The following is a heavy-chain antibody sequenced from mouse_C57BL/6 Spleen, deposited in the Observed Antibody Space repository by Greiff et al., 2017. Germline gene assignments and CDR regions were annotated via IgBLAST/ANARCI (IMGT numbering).Heavy chain of an antibody. D-gene: IGHD1-3*01. Sequence: DVKLVEPGGGLVKPGGSLKLSCAASGFTFSSYAMSWVRQTPEKRLEWVATISDGGGYTSYPDNVKGRFTISRDNAKNNLYLQMSQLKSEDTAMYYCARGKLRGAMDYWGQGTSVTGSS. CDR1: GFTFSSYA. CDR3: ARGKLRGAMDY. V-gene: IGHV5-4*03. CDR2: ISDGGGYT. J-gene: IGHJ4*01.